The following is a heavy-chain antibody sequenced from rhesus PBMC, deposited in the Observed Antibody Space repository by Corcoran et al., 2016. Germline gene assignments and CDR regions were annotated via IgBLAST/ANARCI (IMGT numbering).Heavy chain of an antibody. Sequence: QVQLQESGPGLVKPSETLSLTCAVSGGSVSSRNWWSWIRQPPRKGLEWIGYISGSSGSTYYNPSLKSRVTISTDTSKNQFSLKLSSVTAADTAVYYCARDLSNYVYFEFWGQGALVTVSS. D-gene: IGHD4-23*01. V-gene: IGHV4-65*01. CDR1: GGSVSSRNW. CDR3: ARDLSNYVYFEF. J-gene: IGHJ1*01. CDR2: ISGSSGST.